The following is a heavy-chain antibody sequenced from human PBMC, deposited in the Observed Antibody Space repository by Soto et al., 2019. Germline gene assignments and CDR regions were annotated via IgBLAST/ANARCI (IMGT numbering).Heavy chain of an antibody. D-gene: IGHD3-10*01. V-gene: IGHV1-18*01. J-gene: IGHJ4*02. CDR3: ARVVTMVRGVPPDY. CDR1: GYTFTSYG. Sequence: GAAVKVSCKSSGYTFTSYGISWVRQAPGQGLEWMGWISAYNGNTNYAQKLQGRVTMTTDTSTSTAYMELRSLRSDDTAVYYCARVVTMVRGVPPDYWGQGTLVTVSS. CDR2: ISAYNGNT.